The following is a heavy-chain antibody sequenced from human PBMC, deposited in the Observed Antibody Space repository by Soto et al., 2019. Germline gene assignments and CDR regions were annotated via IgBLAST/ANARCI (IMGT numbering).Heavy chain of an antibody. V-gene: IGHV1-69*13. CDR3: ARGRRIVVVPAARDYYYYGMDV. CDR1: LFTFIIYS. J-gene: IGHJ6*01. D-gene: IGHD2-2*01. Sequence: SVKVSCKASLFTFIIYSIICFLHSPLQGLYWMVCIIPIFVTSNYAHNFQVRFTITADESTSTAYMELSSLRSEDTAVYYCARGRRIVVVPAARDYYYYGMDVWGQGTTVTVS. CDR2: IIPIFVTS.